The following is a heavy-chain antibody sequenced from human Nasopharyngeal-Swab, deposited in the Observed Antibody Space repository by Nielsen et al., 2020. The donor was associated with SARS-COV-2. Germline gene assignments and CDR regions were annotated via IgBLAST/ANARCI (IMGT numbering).Heavy chain of an antibody. CDR2: ASSDGRNK. V-gene: IGHV3-30*04. J-gene: IGHJ4*02. CDR3: ARWALQDYYFDY. CDR1: GVSFRSYA. Sequence: SLSLSCAGAGVSFRSYALHWVRQAPGKGLEWVAVASSDGRNKYYADSVKGRFTVSRDNPKNTLYLQMNSLRAEDTAVYYCARWALQDYYFDYWGQGTLVTVSS.